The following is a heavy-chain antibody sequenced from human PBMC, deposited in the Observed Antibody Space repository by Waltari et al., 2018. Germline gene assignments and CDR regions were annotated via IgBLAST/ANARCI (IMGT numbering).Heavy chain of an antibody. CDR2: NIPIFGPA. D-gene: IGHD2-15*01. CDR3: ARAGMVAATNLYYYYYGMDV. J-gene: IGHJ6*02. V-gene: IGHV1-69*12. CDR1: GGTFSSYA. Sequence: QVQLVQSGAEVKKPGSSVKVSCKASGGTFSSYAISWVRQAPGQGLEWMGGNIPIFGPANYAQKFQGRVTITADESTSTAYMELSSLRAEDTAVYYCARAGMVAATNLYYYYYGMDVWGQGTTVTVSS.